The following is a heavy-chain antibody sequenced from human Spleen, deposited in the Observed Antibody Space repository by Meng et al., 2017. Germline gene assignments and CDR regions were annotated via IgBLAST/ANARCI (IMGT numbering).Heavy chain of an antibody. D-gene: IGHD2-2*01. CDR1: GGSISSSSYW. CDR3: ASHCTSTSCYYYYGMDV. Sequence: SETLSLTCTVSGGSISSSSYWWVWIRQPPGKGLEWIGNIYHSGSANYNPSLRSRATISVDTSKNQFSLKVSSVTAADTAVYYCASHCTSTSCYYYYGMDVWGQGTTVTVSS. J-gene: IGHJ6*02. V-gene: IGHV4-39*07. CDR2: IYHSGSA.